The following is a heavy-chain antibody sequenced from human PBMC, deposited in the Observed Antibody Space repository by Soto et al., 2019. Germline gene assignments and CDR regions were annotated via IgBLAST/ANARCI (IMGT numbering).Heavy chain of an antibody. CDR3: ARNPSIVGATGDDAFDI. V-gene: IGHV4-31*03. CDR1: GGSISSGGYY. CDR2: IYYSGST. D-gene: IGHD1-26*01. J-gene: IGHJ3*02. Sequence: PSETLSLTCTVSGGSISSGGYYWSWIRQHPGKGLEWIGYIYYSGSTYYNPSLKSRVTISVDTSKNQFSLKLSSVTAADTAVYYCARNPSIVGATGDDAFDIWGQGTMVTVSS.